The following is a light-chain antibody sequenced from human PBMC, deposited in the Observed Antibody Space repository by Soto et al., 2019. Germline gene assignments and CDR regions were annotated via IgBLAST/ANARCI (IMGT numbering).Light chain of an antibody. V-gene: IGLV2-14*03. CDR2: DVS. Sequence: QSALPQPASGSGSPGQSITISCTGTSSDVGGYNYVSWYQQHPGKAPKLMIYDVSNRPSGVSNRFSGSKSGNTASLTISGLQAEDEADYYCCSYTSSSTPVVFGGGTKVTVL. J-gene: IGLJ2*01. CDR1: SSDVGGYNY. CDR3: CSYTSSSTPVV.